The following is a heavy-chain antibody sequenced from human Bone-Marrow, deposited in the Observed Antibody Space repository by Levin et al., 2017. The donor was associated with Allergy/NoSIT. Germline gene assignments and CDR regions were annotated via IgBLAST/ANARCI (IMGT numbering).Heavy chain of an antibody. CDR2: ISYDGSNK. CDR3: ARDHRTTVTWELRYYYGMDV. Sequence: GGSLRLSCAASGFTFSSYAMHWVRQAPGKGLEWVAVISYDGSNKYYADSVKGRFTISRDNSKNTLYLQMNSLRAEDTAVYYCARDHRTTVTWELRYYYGMDVWGQGTTVTVSS. J-gene: IGHJ6*02. CDR1: GFTFSSYA. D-gene: IGHD4-17*01. V-gene: IGHV3-30-3*01.